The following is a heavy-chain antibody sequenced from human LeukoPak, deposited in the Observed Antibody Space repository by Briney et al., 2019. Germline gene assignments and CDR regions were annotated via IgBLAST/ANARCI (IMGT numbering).Heavy chain of an antibody. CDR2: IYYSGST. Sequence: TSETLSLTCAVYGGSISSSSYYWGWIRQPPGKGLEWIGSIYYSGSTYYNPSLKSRVTISVDTSKNQFSLKLSSVTAADTAVYYCARGRVDYGGNSGKDYWGQGTLVTVSS. J-gene: IGHJ4*02. CDR1: GGSISSSSYY. V-gene: IGHV4-39*01. CDR3: ARGRVDYGGNSGKDY. D-gene: IGHD4-23*01.